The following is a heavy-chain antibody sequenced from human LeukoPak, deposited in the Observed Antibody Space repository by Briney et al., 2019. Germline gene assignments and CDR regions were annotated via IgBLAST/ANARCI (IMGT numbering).Heavy chain of an antibody. V-gene: IGHV3-13*01. CDR1: GFTFSYYD. D-gene: IGHD1-1*01. Sequence: PGGSLRLSCAASGFTFSYYDMHWVRQATGKVLEWVSAIGTAGDTYYTGSVKGRFTISRENAKNSLYLQMNSLRAGDTAVYYCARVAKERVGGVYYFDYWGQGTLVTVSS. J-gene: IGHJ4*02. CDR2: IGTAGDT. CDR3: ARVAKERVGGVYYFDY.